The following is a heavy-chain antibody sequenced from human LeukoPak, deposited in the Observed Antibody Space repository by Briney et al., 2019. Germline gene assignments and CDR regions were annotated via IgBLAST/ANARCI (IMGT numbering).Heavy chain of an antibody. D-gene: IGHD2-15*01. J-gene: IGHJ4*02. V-gene: IGHV3-30*04. Sequence: GRSLRLSCAASGFTFSSYAMHWVRQAPGKGLEWVSVISYDGSNKYYADSVKGRFTISRDNSKNTLYLQMNSLRAEDTAVYYGARAGYCSGGSCYLSYFDYWGQGTLVTVSS. CDR2: ISYDGSNK. CDR3: ARAGYCSGGSCYLSYFDY. CDR1: GFTFSSYA.